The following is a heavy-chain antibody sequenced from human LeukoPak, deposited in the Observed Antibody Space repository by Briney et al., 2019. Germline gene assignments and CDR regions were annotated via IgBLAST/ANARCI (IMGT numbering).Heavy chain of an antibody. V-gene: IGHV4-39*07. D-gene: IGHD6-13*01. J-gene: IGHJ5*02. CDR1: GDSISGSIYY. CDR2: IYYRGGT. Sequence: SETLSLTCTASGDSISGSIYYWGYIRQPPGKGLEWIRRIYYRGGTYYNPSLESRVTISVDTSKNQFSLKLSSVTAADTAVYYCARRRAEGGSNGHYNWFDPWGQGILVTVSS. CDR3: ARRRAEGGSNGHYNWFDP.